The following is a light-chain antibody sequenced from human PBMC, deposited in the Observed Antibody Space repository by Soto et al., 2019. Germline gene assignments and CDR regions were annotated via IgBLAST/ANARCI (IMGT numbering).Light chain of an antibody. CDR3: ETWDSNTRV. CDR1: SGHSSYI. CDR2: LEGSGTY. V-gene: IGLV4-60*02. Sequence: QSVLTQSSSASASLGSSVKLTCTLSSGHSSYIIAWHQQPPGKAPRYLMNLEGSGTYNKGSGVPDRFSGSSSGADRYLIISNLQLEDEADYYCETWDSNTRVFGTGTKLTVL. J-gene: IGLJ1*01.